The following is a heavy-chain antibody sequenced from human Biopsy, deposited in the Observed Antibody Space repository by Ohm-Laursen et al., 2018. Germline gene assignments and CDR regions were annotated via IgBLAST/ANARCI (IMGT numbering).Heavy chain of an antibody. CDR3: ASEGQWARSHLNWFDP. V-gene: IGHV4-59*01. J-gene: IGHJ5*02. D-gene: IGHD6-19*01. CDR2: IHHAQSA. Sequence: SETLSLTRTLSVGSISSYYWMWIRQPPGKGLECIGNIHHAQSATYSPSLKSRVTISVDTSKNQFSLKITSVTAADTAVYYCASEGQWARSHLNWFDPWGQGTLVTVSS. CDR1: VGSISSYY.